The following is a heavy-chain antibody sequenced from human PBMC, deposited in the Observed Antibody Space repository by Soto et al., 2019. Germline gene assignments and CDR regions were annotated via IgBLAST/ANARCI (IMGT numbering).Heavy chain of an antibody. D-gene: IGHD3-10*01. J-gene: IGHJ6*03. CDR2: INDSGNI. V-gene: IGHV4-34*01. CDR3: ARGLILWFGELSRRGGYYYYVDV. Sequence: QVQLQQWGAGLLKPSETLSLTCAVYGGSFSGYQWTWIRQTPGKGLEWIGEINDSGNINYNPSLKSRVTILLDTPKKQISLKLSSVTAADSAVYYCARGLILWFGELSRRGGYYYYVDVWGKGTTVPVSS. CDR1: GGSFSGYQ.